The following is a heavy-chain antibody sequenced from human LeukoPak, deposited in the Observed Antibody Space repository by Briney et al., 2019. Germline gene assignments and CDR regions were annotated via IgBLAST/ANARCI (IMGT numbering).Heavy chain of an antibody. V-gene: IGHV3-30*02. CDR2: IRYDGSNK. CDR3: AKTTIVGATVDAFDI. Sequence: GGSLRLSCAASGFTFSNFGMHWVRQAPGKGLEWVALIRYDGSNKYYADSVKGRFTISGDNSKNTLYLQMNSLRPEDTAVYSCAKTTIVGATVDAFDIWGQGTMVTVSS. D-gene: IGHD1-26*01. CDR1: GFTFSNFG. J-gene: IGHJ3*02.